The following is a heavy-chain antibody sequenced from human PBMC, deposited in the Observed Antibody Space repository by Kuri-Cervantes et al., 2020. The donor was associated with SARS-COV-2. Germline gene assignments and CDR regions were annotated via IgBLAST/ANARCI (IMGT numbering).Heavy chain of an antibody. V-gene: IGHV1-69*05. CDR3: ARGRALTIFGVVTGSYGAFDI. Sequence: SVKVSCKASGGTFSSYGISWVRQAPGQGLEWMGGIIPIFGTANYAQKFQGRVTMTRDTSISTAYMELSRLRSDDTAVYYCARGRALTIFGVVTGSYGAFDIWGQGTMVTVSS. CDR2: IIPIFGTA. CDR1: GGTFSSYG. J-gene: IGHJ3*02. D-gene: IGHD3-3*01.